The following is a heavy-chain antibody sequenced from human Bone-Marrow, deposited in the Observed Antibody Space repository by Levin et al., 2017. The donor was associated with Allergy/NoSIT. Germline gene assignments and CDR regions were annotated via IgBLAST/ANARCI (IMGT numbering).Heavy chain of an antibody. D-gene: IGHD2-15*01. J-gene: IGHJ4*02. CDR3: TRALRY. V-gene: IGHV3-48*03. CDR2: IRSASGTSI. CDR1: GFIFSTSE. Sequence: GGSLRLSCAASGFIFSTSEMNWVRQAPGKGLEWVSYIRSASGTSIYYADSVRGRFTTSRDNARNSLYLEMNNLRAEDTGVYYCTRALRYWGQGTLVTVSS.